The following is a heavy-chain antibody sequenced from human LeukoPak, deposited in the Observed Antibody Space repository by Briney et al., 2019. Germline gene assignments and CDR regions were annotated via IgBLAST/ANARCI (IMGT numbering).Heavy chain of an antibody. J-gene: IGHJ6*02. V-gene: IGHV3-30-3*01. D-gene: IGHD5-18*01. Sequence: GGSLRLSCAASGFTFSSYAMHWVRQAPGKGLEWVAVISYDGSNKYYADSVKGRFTISRDNSKNTLYLQMNSLRAEDTAVYYCARVDTAIVYYYGMDVWGQGTTVTVSS. CDR2: ISYDGSNK. CDR1: GFTFSSYA. CDR3: ARVDTAIVYYYGMDV.